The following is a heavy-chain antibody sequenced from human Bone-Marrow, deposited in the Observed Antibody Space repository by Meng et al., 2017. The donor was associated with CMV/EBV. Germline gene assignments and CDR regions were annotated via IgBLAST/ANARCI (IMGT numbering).Heavy chain of an antibody. Sequence: GESLKISCAASGFTFSGYDMHWVRQAKGKGLEWVSAIGTAGDTYYPGSVKGRFTISRENAKNSLYLQMNSLRAGDTAVYYCARGGSRSIAAPQVRPELYGMDVWGQGTTVTVSS. CDR1: GFTFSGYD. CDR3: ARGGSRSIAAPQVRPELYGMDV. V-gene: IGHV3-13*01. CDR2: IGTAGDT. J-gene: IGHJ6*02. D-gene: IGHD6-6*01.